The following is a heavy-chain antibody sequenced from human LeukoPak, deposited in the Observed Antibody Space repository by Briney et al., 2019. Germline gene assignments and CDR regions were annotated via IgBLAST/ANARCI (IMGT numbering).Heavy chain of an antibody. CDR1: GGSISTYQ. CDR2: VYKSGST. Sequence: SETLSLTCTVSGGSISTYQWSWIRQSPGKGLEWIGNVYKSGSTNYNPSFKSRVTISVDTSKNQFSLKLSSVTAADTAVYYCARDGPQWPAAFDNWGQGTLVTVSS. V-gene: IGHV4-59*01. J-gene: IGHJ4*02. D-gene: IGHD6-19*01. CDR3: ARDGPQWPAAFDN.